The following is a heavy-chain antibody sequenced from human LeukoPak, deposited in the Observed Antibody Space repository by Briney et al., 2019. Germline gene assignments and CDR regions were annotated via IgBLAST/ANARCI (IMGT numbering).Heavy chain of an antibody. CDR3: TTDSRWFGPLDY. CDR1: GFTFDNAW. V-gene: IGHV3-15*01. D-gene: IGHD3-10*01. J-gene: IGHJ4*02. Sequence: GGSLRLSCAASGFTFDNAWKSWVRQAPGKGLEWVGRIKSKTDGGTTDYAAPVKGRFTISRDDSKSTLFLQMNSLKTEDTAVYYCTTDSRWFGPLDYWGQGTLVTVSS. CDR2: IKSKTDGGTT.